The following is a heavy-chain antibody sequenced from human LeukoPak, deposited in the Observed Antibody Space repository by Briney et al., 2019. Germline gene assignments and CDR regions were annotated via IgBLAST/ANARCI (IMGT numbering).Heavy chain of an antibody. V-gene: IGHV3-30-3*01. CDR1: GFTFRNYV. D-gene: IGHD3-10*01. CDR2: TSSDLNVK. J-gene: IGHJ4*02. CDR3: AREGYYGSGSPPSLYFDY. Sequence: GGSLRLSCAASGFTFRNYVIHWVRQAPGKGLEWVAVTSSDLNVKLYADSVKGRFTISRDNSRSTLYLQMNSLRPEDTAIYYCAREGYYGSGSPPSLYFDYWGQGTLVTVSP.